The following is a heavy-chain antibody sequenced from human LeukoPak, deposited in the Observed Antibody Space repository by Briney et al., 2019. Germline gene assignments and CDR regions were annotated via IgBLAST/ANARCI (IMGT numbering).Heavy chain of an antibody. Sequence: GGSLRLSCAASGFTFSSYWMSWVRQAPGKGLEWVANIKQDGSEKYYVDSVKGRFTISRDNAKNSLYLQLNNLRVGDTAIYYCARASWISTADAVCWGQGTQVTVSS. V-gene: IGHV3-7*03. CDR3: ARASWISTADAVC. CDR1: GFTFSSYW. D-gene: IGHD2-2*03. J-gene: IGHJ4*02. CDR2: IKQDGSEK.